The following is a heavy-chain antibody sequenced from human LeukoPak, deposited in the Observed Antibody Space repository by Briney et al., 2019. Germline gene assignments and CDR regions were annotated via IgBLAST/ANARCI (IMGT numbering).Heavy chain of an antibody. CDR2: FSPYRGDT. J-gene: IGHJ6*02. D-gene: IGHD3-22*01. CDR1: GYTFNSYG. Sequence: ASVKVSCKASGYTFNSYGISWVRQAPGQGLEWMGWFSPYRGDTEYAQKIQGRVSMTTDTSTSTAYMELRSLRSDDTAVYYCARQVLIVGGRYGMDVWGQGTTVTVSS. CDR3: ARQVLIVGGRYGMDV. V-gene: IGHV1-18*01.